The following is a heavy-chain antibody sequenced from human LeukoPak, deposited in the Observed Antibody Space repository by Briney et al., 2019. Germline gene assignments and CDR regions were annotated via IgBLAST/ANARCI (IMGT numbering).Heavy chain of an antibody. J-gene: IGHJ6*02. CDR2: IYYSGST. D-gene: IGHD1-26*01. V-gene: IGHV4-59*01. CDR1: GGSISSYY. Sequence: PSETLSLTCTVSGGSISSYYWSWIRQPPGKGLEWIGYIYYSGSTNYNPSLKSRVTISVDTSKNQFSLKLSSVTAADTAVYYCARSRELYYYYYGMDVWGQGTTVTVSS. CDR3: ARSRELYYYYYGMDV.